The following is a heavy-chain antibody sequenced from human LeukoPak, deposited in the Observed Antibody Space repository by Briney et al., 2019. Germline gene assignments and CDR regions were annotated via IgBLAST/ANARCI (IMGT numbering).Heavy chain of an antibody. CDR1: GGTFSSYA. V-gene: IGHV1-69*13. J-gene: IGHJ6*03. Sequence: ASVKVSCKASGGTFSSYAISWVRQAPGQGLKWMGGIIPIFGTANYAQKFQGRVTITADESTSTAYMELSSLRSEDTAVYYCASLVVPAAHSYYYYMDVWGKGTTVTVSS. CDR2: IIPIFGTA. D-gene: IGHD2-2*01. CDR3: ASLVVPAAHSYYYYMDV.